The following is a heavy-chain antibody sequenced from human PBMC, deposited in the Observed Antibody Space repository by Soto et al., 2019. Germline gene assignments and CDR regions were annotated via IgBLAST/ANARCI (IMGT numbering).Heavy chain of an antibody. Sequence: SETLSLTCTVSGGSISSGDYYWSWIRQPPGKGLEWIGYIYYSGSTYYNPSLKSRVTISVDTSKNQFSLKLSSVTAADTAVYYCARVGYYDFWRRYYYYGMDVWGQGTTVTVSS. CDR3: ARVGYYDFWRRYYYYGMDV. J-gene: IGHJ6*02. V-gene: IGHV4-30-4*01. CDR2: IYYSGST. D-gene: IGHD3-3*01. CDR1: GGSISSGDYY.